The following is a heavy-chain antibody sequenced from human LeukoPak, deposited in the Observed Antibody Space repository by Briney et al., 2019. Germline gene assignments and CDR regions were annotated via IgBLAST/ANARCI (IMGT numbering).Heavy chain of an antibody. D-gene: IGHD1-14*01. CDR1: GFTFSGSA. CDR3: TLLHNGY. CDR2: IRSKVNNYAT. J-gene: IGHJ4*02. Sequence: PGGSLRLSCVASGFTFSGSAMQWVRRTPGKGLEWVGRIRSKVNNYATAYSSSVKGRFTVSRDDSKNTTYLQMNSLKAEDTAVYYCTLLHNGYWGQGTLVTVSS. V-gene: IGHV3-73*01.